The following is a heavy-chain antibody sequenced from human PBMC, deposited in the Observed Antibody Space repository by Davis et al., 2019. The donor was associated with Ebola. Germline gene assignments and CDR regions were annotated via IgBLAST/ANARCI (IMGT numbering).Heavy chain of an antibody. D-gene: IGHD3-3*01. V-gene: IGHV1-69*06. CDR1: GGTFSSYA. J-gene: IGHJ6*02. Sequence: AASVKVSCKASGGTFSSYAISWVRQAPGQGLEWMGGIIPIFGTANYAQKFQGRVTITADKSTSTAYMELSSLRSDDTAVHYCARDFDGMDVWGQGTTVTVSS. CDR2: IIPIFGTA. CDR3: ARDFDGMDV.